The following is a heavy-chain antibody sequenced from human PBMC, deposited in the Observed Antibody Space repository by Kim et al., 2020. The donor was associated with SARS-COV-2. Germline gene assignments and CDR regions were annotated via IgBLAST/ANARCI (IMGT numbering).Heavy chain of an antibody. D-gene: IGHD3-10*01. CDR2: ISTATGNT. V-gene: IGHV1-3*04. Sequence: ASVKVSCKTSGYIFTTYDVHWMRQAPGQRLEWMGWISTATGNTVSSENFQGRVTITRDKSASAAYMELSSLRSEDTAVYYCTRGPKDYWGQGTLVTVSS. CDR1: GYIFTTYD. J-gene: IGHJ4*02. CDR3: TRGPKDY.